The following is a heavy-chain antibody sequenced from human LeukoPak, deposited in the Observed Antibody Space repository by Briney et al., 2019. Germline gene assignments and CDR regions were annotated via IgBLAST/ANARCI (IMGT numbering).Heavy chain of an antibody. CDR1: RFTFSSYS. CDR2: ISSSSSYI. V-gene: IGHV3-21*01. D-gene: IGHD6-13*01. Sequence: GGSLRLSCAASRFTFSSYSMNWVRQAPGKGLEWVSSISSSSSYIYYADSVEGRFTISRDNAKNSLYLQMNSLRAEDTAVYYCARGIAAAGTGAYYWGQGTLVTVSS. CDR3: ARGIAAAGTGAYY. J-gene: IGHJ4*02.